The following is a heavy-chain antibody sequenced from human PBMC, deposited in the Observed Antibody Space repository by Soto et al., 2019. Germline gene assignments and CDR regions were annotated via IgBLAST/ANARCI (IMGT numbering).Heavy chain of an antibody. CDR1: GGSISSSSYY. D-gene: IGHD2-15*01. CDR2: IYYSGST. J-gene: IGHJ4*02. CDR3: ARHRVLPDY. V-gene: IGHV4-39*01. Sequence: SETLSLTCTVSGGSISSSSYYWGWIRQPPGKGLEWIGSIYYSGSTYYNPSLKSRVTISVDTSKNQFSLKLSSVTAADTAVYYCARHRVLPDYWGQGTLVTVSS.